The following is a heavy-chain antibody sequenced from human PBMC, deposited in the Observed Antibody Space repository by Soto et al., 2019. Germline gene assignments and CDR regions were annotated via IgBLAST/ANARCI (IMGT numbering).Heavy chain of an antibody. Sequence: PGGSLRLSCAASGFTFSSYAMSWVRQAPGKGLEWVSAISGSGGSTYYADSVKGRFTISRDNSKNTLYLQMNSLRAEDTAVYYCAKDRWLRYFAWGAHFDYWGQGTLVTVSS. CDR2: ISGSGGST. D-gene: IGHD3-9*01. V-gene: IGHV3-23*01. CDR1: GFTFSSYA. J-gene: IGHJ4*02. CDR3: AKDRWLRYFAWGAHFDY.